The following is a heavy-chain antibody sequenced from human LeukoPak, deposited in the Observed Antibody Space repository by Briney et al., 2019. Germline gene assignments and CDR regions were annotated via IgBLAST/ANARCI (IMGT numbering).Heavy chain of an antibody. D-gene: IGHD4-17*01. J-gene: IGHJ6*04. V-gene: IGHV3-49*04. Sequence: GGSLRLSCTASGFTSGDYAISWVRQAPGKGLEWVGFIRSKDYGGTTDYAASVKGRFIISRDDSKSIAYLQMNSLKTEDTAVYYCTRDRWGGDYISRGMDVWGKGTTVTISS. CDR1: GFTSGDYA. CDR3: TRDRWGGDYISRGMDV. CDR2: IRSKDYGGTT.